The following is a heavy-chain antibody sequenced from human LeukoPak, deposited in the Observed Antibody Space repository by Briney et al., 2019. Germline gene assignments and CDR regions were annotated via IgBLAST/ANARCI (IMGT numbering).Heavy chain of an antibody. J-gene: IGHJ5*02. V-gene: IGHV3-53*01. CDR3: ASGGPHNWFDP. Sequence: GGSLRLSCAASGFTVSSNYMSWVRQAPGKGLEWVSVIYSGGSTYYADSVKGRFTISRDNSKNTLCLQMNSLRAEDMAVYYCASGGPHNWFDPWGQGTLVTVSS. D-gene: IGHD4-23*01. CDR2: IYSGGST. CDR1: GFTVSSNY.